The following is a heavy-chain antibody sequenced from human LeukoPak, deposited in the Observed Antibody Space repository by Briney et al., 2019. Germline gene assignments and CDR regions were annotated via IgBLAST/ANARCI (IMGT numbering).Heavy chain of an antibody. V-gene: IGHV3-30*02. D-gene: IGHD1-1*01. CDR3: ARALSQQLIRYSQD. CDR2: IRYDGSNK. J-gene: IGHJ1*01. Sequence: PGGSLRLSCAASGFTFSSYGIHWVRQAPGKGLEWVAFIRYDGSNKYYADSVKGRFTISRDNSKNTLYLQMNSLRADDTAVYYCARALSQQLIRYSQDWGQGTLVTVSS. CDR1: GFTFSSYG.